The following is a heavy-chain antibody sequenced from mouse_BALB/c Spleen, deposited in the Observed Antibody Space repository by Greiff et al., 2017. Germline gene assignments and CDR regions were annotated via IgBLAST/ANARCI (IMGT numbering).Heavy chain of an antibody. D-gene: IGHD2-3*01. V-gene: IGHV5-12-2*01. CDR2: ISNGGGST. Sequence: EVKLVESGGGLVKPGGSLKLSCAASGFTFSSYTMSWVRQTPEKRLEWVAYISNGGGSTYYPDTVKGRFTISRDNAKNTLYLQMSSLKSEDTAMYYCARGWLLHAMDYWGQGTSVTVSS. J-gene: IGHJ4*01. CDR3: ARGWLLHAMDY. CDR1: GFTFSSYT.